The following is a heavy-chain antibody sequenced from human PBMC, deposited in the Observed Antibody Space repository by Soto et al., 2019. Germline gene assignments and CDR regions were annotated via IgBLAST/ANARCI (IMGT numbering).Heavy chain of an antibody. CDR2: INGDGIST. D-gene: IGHD2-15*01. J-gene: IGHJ4*02. CDR3: ARISQGTYCRGGNCYSDY. Sequence: EVQLVESGGDLVQPGGSLRLSCAASGFTFSSYWMHWVRQDPEKGLVWVSRINGDGISTSYADSVKGRFTISRDNAKDTLYLHMNSLGAEDTAVYYCARISQGTYCRGGNCYSDYWGQGPLVTVSS. CDR1: GFTFSSYW. V-gene: IGHV3-74*01.